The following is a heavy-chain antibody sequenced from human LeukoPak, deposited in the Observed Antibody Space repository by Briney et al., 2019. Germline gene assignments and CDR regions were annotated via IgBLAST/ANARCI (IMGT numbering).Heavy chain of an antibody. CDR3: ARGARPRYFDY. D-gene: IGHD6-6*01. J-gene: IGHJ4*02. V-gene: IGHV4-4*09. Sequence: SETLSLTCTVSGGSISSYYWSWIRQPPGKGLEWIGYIYTSGSTNYNPSLKSRVTISVDTSKNQFSLKLSSVTAADTAVYYCARGARPRYFDYWGQGTLVTVSS. CDR1: GGSISSYY. CDR2: IYTSGST.